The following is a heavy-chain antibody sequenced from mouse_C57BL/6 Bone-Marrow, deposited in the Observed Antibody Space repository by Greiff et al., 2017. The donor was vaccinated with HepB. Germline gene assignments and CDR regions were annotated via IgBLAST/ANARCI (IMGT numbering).Heavy chain of an antibody. Sequence: VKLQQPGAELVRPGSSVKLSCKASGYTFTSYWMDWVKQRPGQGLEWIGNIYPSDSETHYNQKFKDKATLTVDKSSSTAYIQLSSLTSEDSAVYYCARGVLLRLDYWGQGTTLTVSS. J-gene: IGHJ2*01. V-gene: IGHV1-61*01. CDR1: GYTFTSYW. CDR3: ARGVLLRLDY. D-gene: IGHD1-1*01. CDR2: IYPSDSET.